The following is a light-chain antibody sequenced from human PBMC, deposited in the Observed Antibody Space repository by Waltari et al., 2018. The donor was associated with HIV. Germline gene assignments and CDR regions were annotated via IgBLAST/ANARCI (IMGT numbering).Light chain of an antibody. CDR2: GNS. J-gene: IGLJ1*01. Sequence: QSVLTQPPSVSGAPGQRVTISCTGRSSNIGAGYDVHWYQQLPGTAPNLLIYGNSNRPSGVPDRFSGSKAGTSASLAITGLQAEDEADYYCQSYDSSLSGPRVFGTGTKVTVL. CDR3: QSYDSSLSGPRV. CDR1: SSNIGAGYD. V-gene: IGLV1-40*01.